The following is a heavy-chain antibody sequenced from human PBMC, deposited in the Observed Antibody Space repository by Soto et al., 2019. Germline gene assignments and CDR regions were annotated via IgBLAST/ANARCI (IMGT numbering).Heavy chain of an antibody. V-gene: IGHV4-61*01. CDR3: ARHYAIGYSSAPWFDP. D-gene: IGHD6-19*01. CDR2: IYYSGST. CDR1: GGSVSSGSYY. J-gene: IGHJ5*02. Sequence: SETLSLTCTVSGGSVSSGSYYWSWIRQPPGKGLEWIGYIYYSGSTNYNPSLKSRVTISVDTSKNQFSLKLSSVTAADTAVYYCARHYAIGYSSAPWFDPWGQGTLVTVSS.